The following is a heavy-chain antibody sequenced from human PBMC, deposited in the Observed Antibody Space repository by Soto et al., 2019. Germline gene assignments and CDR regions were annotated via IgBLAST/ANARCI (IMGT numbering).Heavy chain of an antibody. D-gene: IGHD3-9*01. J-gene: IGHJ4*02. V-gene: IGHV4-30-2*01. CDR1: GGSISSGGYS. CDR3: ARGPALGSDFDWLLDGQSGSGGDY. Sequence: SETLSLTCAVSGGSISSGGYSWSWIRQPPGKGLEWIGYIYHSGSTYYNPSLKSRVTISVDTSKNQFSLKLSSVTAAGTAVYYCARGPALGSDFDWLLDGQSGSGGDYWGQGTLVTVSS. CDR2: IYHSGST.